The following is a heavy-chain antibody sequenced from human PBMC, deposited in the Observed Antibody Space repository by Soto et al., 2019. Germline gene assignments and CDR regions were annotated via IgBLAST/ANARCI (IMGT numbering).Heavy chain of an antibody. CDR1: GGSLSDYY. J-gene: IGHJ5*02. CDR3: AKYQWNPGAFDP. V-gene: IGHV4-34*01. CDR2: INHRGTA. D-gene: IGHD6-19*01. Sequence: QVQLRQWGAGLLKPSETLSLTCAVYGGSLSDYYWNWLRQPPGKGLEWIGEINHRGTASYNPSLKSRVDISVDTALTQFSLKLRSVTAADTAIYYCAKYQWNPGAFDPWGPGTQVTVSS.